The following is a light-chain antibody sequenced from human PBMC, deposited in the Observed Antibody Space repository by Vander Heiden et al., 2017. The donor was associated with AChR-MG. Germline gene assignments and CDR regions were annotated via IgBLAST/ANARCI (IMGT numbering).Light chain of an antibody. CDR1: QSVSSY. J-gene: IGKJ2*01. Sequence: EIVLTQSPATLSLSPGERATLSCRASQSVSSYLACYQQKPGQAPRLLIYDASSGSGTDFTLTISSLEPEDFAVYYCQQPSNWPPYTFGQGTKLEIK. CDR3: QQPSNWPPYT. CDR2: DAS. V-gene: IGKV3-11*01.